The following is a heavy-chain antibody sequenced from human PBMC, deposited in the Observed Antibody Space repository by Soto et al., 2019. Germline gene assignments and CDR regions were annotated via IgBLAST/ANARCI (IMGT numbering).Heavy chain of an antibody. D-gene: IGHD3-10*01. V-gene: IGHV4-61*01. CDR2: LYYSGST. CDR1: GGSVNSDSYY. Sequence: QVQLQESGPGLVKPSETLSLTCTVSGGSVNSDSYYWTWIRQPPGKRLEWIGSLYYSGSTNYNPSLKGRVTISVDTSKNQFSLKVSSVTVADTAVYFCARASREFSSSGGLDVWGQGTTVTVSS. CDR3: ARASREFSSSGGLDV. J-gene: IGHJ6*02.